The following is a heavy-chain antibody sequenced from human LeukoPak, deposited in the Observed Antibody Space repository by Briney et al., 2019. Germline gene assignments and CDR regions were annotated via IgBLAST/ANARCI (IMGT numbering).Heavy chain of an antibody. J-gene: IGHJ4*02. CDR1: GFSFSRYW. CDR2: LSRDGSTT. V-gene: IGHV3-74*01. Sequence: PGGSLRLSCAASGFSFSRYWMYWVRQAPGKGPVWVSRLSRDGSTTNYADTVKGRFTISRDNAKNMVYLQMNSLRAEDTAVYYCASHSTFVGGATESIDYWGQGTLVTVSS. CDR3: ASHSTFVGGATESIDY. D-gene: IGHD1-26*01.